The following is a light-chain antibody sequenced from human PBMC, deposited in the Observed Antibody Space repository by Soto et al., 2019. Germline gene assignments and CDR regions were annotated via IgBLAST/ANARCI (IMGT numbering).Light chain of an antibody. CDR3: QQSYSTLLT. V-gene: IGKV1-39*01. Sequence: DIQMTQSPSSLSASVGDRFTITCRASQSISSYLNWYQQKPGKAPKLLIYAASSLQSGVPSRFSGSGSGTDFTLTISSLQPEDFATYYCQQSYSTLLTFGGGTRWIS. CDR2: AAS. CDR1: QSISSY. J-gene: IGKJ4*01.